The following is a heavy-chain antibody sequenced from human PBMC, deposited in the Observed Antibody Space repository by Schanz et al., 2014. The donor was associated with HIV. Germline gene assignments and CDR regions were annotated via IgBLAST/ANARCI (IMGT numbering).Heavy chain of an antibody. J-gene: IGHJ4*02. V-gene: IGHV3-30*18. CDR1: GFNFNSYG. D-gene: IGHD3-22*01. Sequence: QEQLVASGGGVVQPGRSLRLSCVASGFNFNSYGMHWVRQAPGKALEWVAVISHDGTNKFYAGSVKDRFTISRDNAKNTLYVQIRSLRNEDTAVYYCVKGERIGYRIEVTGPTFDYWGQGTLVTVSS. CDR2: ISHDGTNK. CDR3: VKGERIGYRIEVTGPTFDY.